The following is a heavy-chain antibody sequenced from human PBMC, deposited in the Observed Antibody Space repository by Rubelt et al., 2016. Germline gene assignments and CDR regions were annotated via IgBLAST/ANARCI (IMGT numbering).Heavy chain of an antibody. J-gene: IGHJ5*02. CDR2: IYYTEST. D-gene: IGHD3-10*01. CDR3: AGRSFYGSGLWFDP. V-gene: IGHV4-39*01. Sequence: QLQLQESGPGLVKPSETLSLICTVSGGSISGSSYFWAWIRQPPGKGLEWIASIYYTESTYYNPSLKSRVTISVDTSKNQFSRKLSSVTAADTAVYYCAGRSFYGSGLWFDPWGQGTLFTVSS. CDR1: GGSISGSSYF.